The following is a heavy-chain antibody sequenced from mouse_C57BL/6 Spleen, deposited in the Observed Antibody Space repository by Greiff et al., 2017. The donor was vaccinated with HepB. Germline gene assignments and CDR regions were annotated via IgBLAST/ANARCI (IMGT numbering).Heavy chain of an antibody. J-gene: IGHJ4*01. CDR3: AISTAYYYAMDY. Sequence: QVQLQQPGAELVKPGASVKVSCKASGYTFTSYWMHWVKQSPGQGLEWIGMIHPSDSDTNYNQKFKGKATLTVDKSSSTAYMQLSSLTSEDSAVYYCAISTAYYYAMDYWGQGTSVTVSS. CDR1: GYTFTSYW. D-gene: IGHD1-2*01. V-gene: IGHV1-74*01. CDR2: IHPSDSDT.